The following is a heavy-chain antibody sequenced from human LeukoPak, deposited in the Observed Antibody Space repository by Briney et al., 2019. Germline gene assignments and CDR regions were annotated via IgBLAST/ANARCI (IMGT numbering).Heavy chain of an antibody. Sequence: SQTLSLTCAISGDSVSSNSAAWNWIRQVPSRGLEWLGRTYYRSKWYNDYAESVKSRITINPDTSKNQFSLQLNSVTPEDTAVYYCARGSSIAGRGLFDYWGQGTLVTVSS. CDR1: GDSVSSNSAA. J-gene: IGHJ4*02. V-gene: IGHV6-1*01. CDR2: TYYRSKWYN. CDR3: ARGSSIAGRGLFDY. D-gene: IGHD6-6*01.